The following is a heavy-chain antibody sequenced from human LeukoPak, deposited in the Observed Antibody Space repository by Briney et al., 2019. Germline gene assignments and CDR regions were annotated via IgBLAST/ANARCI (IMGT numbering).Heavy chain of an antibody. Sequence: PSETLSLTCTVSGGSISSYYWSWIRQPPGKGLEWIGYIYYSGSTNYNPSLKSRVTISVDTSKNQFSLKLSSVTAADTAVFFFERKTPYDILTGYYSGWYFDLWGRGTLVTVSS. CDR1: GGSISSYY. CDR3: ERKTPYDILTGYYSGWYFDL. V-gene: IGHV4-59*01. J-gene: IGHJ2*01. D-gene: IGHD3-9*01. CDR2: IYYSGST.